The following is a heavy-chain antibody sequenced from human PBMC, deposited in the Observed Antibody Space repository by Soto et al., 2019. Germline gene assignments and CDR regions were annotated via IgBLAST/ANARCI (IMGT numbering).Heavy chain of an antibody. CDR2: ISDSGHYI. Sequence: GGSLRLSCAASGFTFSTYGMNWVRQAPGKGLEWLSSISDSGHYIYYADSVKGRFTISRDNAKNSLFLQMNSLRGEDTAVYYCARSGLALPYSAIHWFGPWGHVTLVTV. CDR3: ARSGLALPYSAIHWFGP. J-gene: IGHJ5*02. D-gene: IGHD3-22*01. V-gene: IGHV3-21*01. CDR1: GFTFSTYG.